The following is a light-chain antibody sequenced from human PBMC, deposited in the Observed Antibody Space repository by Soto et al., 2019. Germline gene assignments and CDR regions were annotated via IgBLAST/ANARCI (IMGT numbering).Light chain of an antibody. V-gene: IGLV1-44*01. CDR2: SND. CDR1: SSNLGGNS. CDR3: APWDDNPSGRV. J-gene: IGLJ3*02. Sequence: QSVLTQPPSASGTPGQRVTISCSGSSSNLGGNSVSWYQQLPGTAPKLLMHSNDQRPSGVPDRFSGSKSGTSASLAISGLQAEDAADYYCAPWDDNPSGRVFGGGTKVTVL.